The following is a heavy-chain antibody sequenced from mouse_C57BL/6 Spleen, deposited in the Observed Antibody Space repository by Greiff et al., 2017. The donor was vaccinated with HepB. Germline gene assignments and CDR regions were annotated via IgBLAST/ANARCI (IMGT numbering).Heavy chain of an antibody. J-gene: IGHJ1*03. Sequence: QVQLKQSGPELVKPGASVKISCKASGYAFSSSWMNWVKQRPGKGLEWIGRIYPGDGDTNYNGKFKGKATLTADKSSSTAYMQLSSLTSEDSAVYVSARNWDRYFDVWGTGTTVTVSS. D-gene: IGHD4-1*01. CDR1: GYAFSSSW. CDR2: IYPGDGDT. V-gene: IGHV1-82*01. CDR3: ARNWDRYFDV.